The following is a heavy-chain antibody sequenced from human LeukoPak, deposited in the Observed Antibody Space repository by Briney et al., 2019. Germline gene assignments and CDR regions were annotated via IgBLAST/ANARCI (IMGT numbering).Heavy chain of an antibody. V-gene: IGHV3-30*18. J-gene: IGHJ4*02. D-gene: IGHD5-18*01. Sequence: GGSLTLSCAASGFTFSGFGIYWVRQAPGKGLEWVAVISSDGSNKYYADSVKGRFTISRDNSKNTLYLQMNSLRADDTAVYYCAKDQRRGYSYGFDYWGQGTLITVSS. CDR3: AKDQRRGYSYGFDY. CDR2: ISSDGSNK. CDR1: GFTFSGFG.